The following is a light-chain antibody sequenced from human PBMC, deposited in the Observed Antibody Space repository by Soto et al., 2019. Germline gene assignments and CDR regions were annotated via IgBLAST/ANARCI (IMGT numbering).Light chain of an antibody. J-gene: IGKJ1*01. CDR1: QSVRSSY. V-gene: IGKV3-20*01. CDR2: GAS. CDR3: QQHGSSPRT. Sequence: EIVLTQSPGTLSLSPGERATLSCRASQSVRSSYLAWYQQKPGQAPRLLIYGASSRATGIPDRFSGSGSGTDFTLTNSRLEPEDFAVYYCQQHGSSPRTFGQGTKVEIK.